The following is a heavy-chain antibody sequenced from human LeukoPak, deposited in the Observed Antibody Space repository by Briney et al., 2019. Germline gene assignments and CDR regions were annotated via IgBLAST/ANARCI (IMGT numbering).Heavy chain of an antibody. D-gene: IGHD1-7*01. CDR1: GYTFTSYG. Sequence: ASVKVSCKASGYTFTSYGISWVRQAPGQGLEWMGWISAYNGNTNYAQKLQGRVTMTTDTSTSTAYMELRSLRSDDTAVYYCARDSVNWNYEEVDNWFDPWGQGTLVTVSS. V-gene: IGHV1-18*01. CDR3: ARDSVNWNYEEVDNWFDP. J-gene: IGHJ5*02. CDR2: ISAYNGNT.